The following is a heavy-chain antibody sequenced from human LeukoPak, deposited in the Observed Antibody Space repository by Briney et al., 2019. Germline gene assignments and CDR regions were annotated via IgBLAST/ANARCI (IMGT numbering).Heavy chain of an antibody. V-gene: IGHV3-9*03. J-gene: IGHJ6*04. CDR1: GFTFDDYA. CDR2: SSWNSGSI. Sequence: GGSLRLSCAASGFTFDDYAMHWVRQAPGKGLEWVSGSSWNSGSIGYAASVKGRFTISRDNPKNSLYLQMNSLRAEDMALYYCAKDRGYSYGLGVDVWGKGTTVTVSS. D-gene: IGHD5-18*01. CDR3: AKDRGYSYGLGVDV.